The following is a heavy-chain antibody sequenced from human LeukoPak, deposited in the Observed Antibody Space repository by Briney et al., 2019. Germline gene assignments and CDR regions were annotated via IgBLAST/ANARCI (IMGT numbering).Heavy chain of an antibody. CDR1: GLTFSNYG. Sequence: ASVKVSCKASGLTFSNYGITWVRQAPGQGLEWMGGIIPIFGTANYAQKFQGRVTITADESTSTAYMELSSLRSEDTAVYYCARAWATGDGFDYWGQGTLVTVSS. J-gene: IGHJ4*02. CDR2: IIPIFGTA. CDR3: ARAWATGDGFDY. V-gene: IGHV1-69*13. D-gene: IGHD7-27*01.